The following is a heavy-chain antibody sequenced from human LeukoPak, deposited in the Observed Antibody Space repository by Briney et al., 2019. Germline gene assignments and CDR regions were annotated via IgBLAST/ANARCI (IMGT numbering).Heavy chain of an antibody. CDR2: IIPIFGTA. D-gene: IGHD5-18*01. CDR1: GGTFSSYA. Sequence: ASVTVSCKASGGTFSSYAISWVRQAPGQGLEWMGGIIPIFGTANYAQKFQGRVTITADESTSTAYMELSSLRSEDTAVYYCAVFSKIQSGYNLWGQGTLVTVSS. CDR3: AVFSKIQSGYNL. V-gene: IGHV1-69*13. J-gene: IGHJ4*02.